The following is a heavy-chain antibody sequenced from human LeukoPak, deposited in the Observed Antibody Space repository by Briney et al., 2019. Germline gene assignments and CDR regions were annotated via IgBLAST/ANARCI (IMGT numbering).Heavy chain of an antibody. CDR1: EFTFSYYN. J-gene: IGHJ4*02. V-gene: IGHV3-21*01. D-gene: IGHD5-18*01. Sequence: PWGSLRLSCAASEFTFSYYNLNWVRQAPGKGLEWVSSITSTGSYTFYADSVKGRFTISRDNAKNSLYLQMNSLRAEDTAIYYCAKGSRGTWIQLWHLDYWGQGPLVTVSS. CDR2: ITSTGSYT. CDR3: AKGSRGTWIQLWHLDY.